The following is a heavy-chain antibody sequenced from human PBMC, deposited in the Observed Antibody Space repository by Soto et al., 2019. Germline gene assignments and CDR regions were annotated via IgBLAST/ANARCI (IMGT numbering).Heavy chain of an antibody. CDR1: GGTFSSYA. V-gene: IGHV1-69*13. D-gene: IGHD3-9*01. Sequence: SVKVCCKASGGTFSSYAISWVRQAPGQGLEWMGGIIPIFGTANYAQKFQGRVTITADEYTSTAYMELSSLRSEDTAVYYCARANYYILTGSPPVGYYYYGMDVWGQGTTVTVSS. CDR2: IIPIFGTA. CDR3: ARANYYILTGSPPVGYYYYGMDV. J-gene: IGHJ6*02.